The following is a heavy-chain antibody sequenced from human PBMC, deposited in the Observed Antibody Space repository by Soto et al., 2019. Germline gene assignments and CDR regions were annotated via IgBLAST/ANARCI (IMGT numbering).Heavy chain of an antibody. CDR3: AKGGGSGSYYYYYYMDV. CDR1: GFTFDDYA. J-gene: IGHJ6*03. Sequence: EVQLVESGGGLVQPGRSLRLSCAASGFTFDDYAMHWVRQAPGKGLEWVSGISWNSGSIGYADSVKDRFTISRDNAKNSLYLQMNSLRAEDTALYYCAKGGGSGSYYYYYYMDVWGKGTTVTVSS. V-gene: IGHV3-9*01. D-gene: IGHD3-10*01. CDR2: ISWNSGSI.